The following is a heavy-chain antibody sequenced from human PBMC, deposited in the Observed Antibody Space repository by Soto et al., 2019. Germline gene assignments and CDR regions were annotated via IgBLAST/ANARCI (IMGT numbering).Heavy chain of an antibody. CDR1: GFTFSSDW. CDR2: IDSGGRTT. CDR3: ARWFTYGNFDYFDY. Sequence: EVQLVESGGGLVQTGGSLRLSCAASGFTFSSDWMHWFRQAPGKGLMWVSRIDSGGRTTTYADSVKGRFTISRDKTKNTLYLQMNGLRAEDTALYYCARWFTYGNFDYFDYWGQGTQVTVSS. V-gene: IGHV3-74*01. D-gene: IGHD3-10*01. J-gene: IGHJ4*02.